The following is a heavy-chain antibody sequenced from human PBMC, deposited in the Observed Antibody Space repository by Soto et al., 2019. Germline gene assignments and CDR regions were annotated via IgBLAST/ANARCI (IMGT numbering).Heavy chain of an antibody. V-gene: IGHV1-2*02. CDR1: GYIFTGYY. D-gene: IGHD2-15*01. Sequence: ASVKVSCKASGYIFTGYYIHWVRQAPGQGLEWMGWINPKSGKTNYTEKFHGRLTMTRDTSISTAYMGLSRLRSDDTAVYYCARAPLLFCSGGRSYSDSFASWGQGTLVTVSS. CDR3: ARAPLLFCSGGRSYSDSFAS. CDR2: INPKSGKT. J-gene: IGHJ4*02.